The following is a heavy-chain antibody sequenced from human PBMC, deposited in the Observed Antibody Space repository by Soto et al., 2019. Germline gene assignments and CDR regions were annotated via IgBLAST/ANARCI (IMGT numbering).Heavy chain of an antibody. V-gene: IGHV4-39*01. CDR1: GGSISSSSYY. J-gene: IGHJ5*02. D-gene: IGHD3-10*01. CDR3: ARHVSGRQLLWFGELFPARDPDPKDNWFDP. CDR2: IYYSGST. Sequence: SETLSLTCTVSGGSISSSSYYWGWIRQPPGKGLEWIGSIYYSGSTYYNPSLKSRVTISVDTSKNQFSLKLSSVTAADTAVYYCARHVSGRQLLWFGELFPARDPDPKDNWFDPWGQGTLVTVSS.